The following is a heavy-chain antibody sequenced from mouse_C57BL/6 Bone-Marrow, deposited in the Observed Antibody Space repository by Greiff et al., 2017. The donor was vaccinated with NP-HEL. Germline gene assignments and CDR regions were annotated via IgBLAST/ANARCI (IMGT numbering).Heavy chain of an antibody. CDR1: GYTFTDYY. D-gene: IGHD2-3*01. CDR3: ARSGDLWDGFPYAMDY. V-gene: IGHV1-19*01. J-gene: IGHJ4*01. Sequence: EVQLQQSGPVLVKPGASVKMSCKASGYTFTDYYMNWVKQSHGKSLEWIGVINPYNGGTSYNQKFKGKATLTVDKSSSTAYMELNSLTSEDSAVYYCARSGDLWDGFPYAMDYGGQGTSVTVSS. CDR2: INPYNGGT.